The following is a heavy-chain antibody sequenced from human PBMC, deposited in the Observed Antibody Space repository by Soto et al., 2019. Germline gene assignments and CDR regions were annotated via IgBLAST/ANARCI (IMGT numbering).Heavy chain of an antibody. Sequence: ASVKVSCKASGYTFTGYYMHWVRQAPGQGLEWMGWINPNSGGTNYAQKFQGRVTMTRDTSISTAYMELSRLRSDDTAVYYCARYSASGLYYYFGMDVWGQGTTVTSP. V-gene: IGHV1-2*02. D-gene: IGHD6-13*01. CDR1: GYTFTGYY. CDR3: ARYSASGLYYYFGMDV. J-gene: IGHJ6*02. CDR2: INPNSGGT.